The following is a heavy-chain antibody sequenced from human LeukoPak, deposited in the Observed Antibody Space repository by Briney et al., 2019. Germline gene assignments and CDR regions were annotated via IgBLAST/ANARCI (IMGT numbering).Heavy chain of an antibody. Sequence: GSLRLSCAASGFTFSSYSMSWVRQAPGKGLEWVSYISSSSSTIYYADSVKGRFTISRDNAKNSLYLQMNSLRAEDTAVYYCARDNQYCSGGSCYPGFFDYWGQGTLVTVSS. D-gene: IGHD2-15*01. CDR2: ISSSSSTI. CDR1: GFTFSSYS. J-gene: IGHJ4*02. V-gene: IGHV3-48*01. CDR3: ARDNQYCSGGSCYPGFFDY.